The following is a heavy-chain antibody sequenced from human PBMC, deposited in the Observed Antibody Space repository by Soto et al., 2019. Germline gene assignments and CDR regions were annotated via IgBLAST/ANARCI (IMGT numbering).Heavy chain of an antibody. Sequence: GESLKISCEASGYSFTGYWIVWVRQMPGKGLEWMGIVYPSDSRTKYSPSFQGQVTISADTSTSTTYLQWTSLKASDTAMYYCERGNVANWLGPWGQGTLVTVYS. J-gene: IGHJ5*02. CDR3: ERGNVANWLGP. V-gene: IGHV5-51*01. CDR2: VYPSDSRT. CDR1: GYSFTGYW.